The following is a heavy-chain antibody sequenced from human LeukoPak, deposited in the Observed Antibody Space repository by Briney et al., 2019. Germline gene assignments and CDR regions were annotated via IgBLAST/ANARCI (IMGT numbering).Heavy chain of an antibody. Sequence: SETLSLTCAVYGGSFSGYYWSWIRQPPGKGLEWIGEINHSGSTNYNPSLKSRVTISVDTSKNQFSLKLSSVTAADTAVYYRARGGYCSSTSCYGPVWLPPQRRLGNWFDPWGQGTLVTVSS. CDR1: GGSFSGYY. D-gene: IGHD2-2*01. V-gene: IGHV4-34*01. CDR3: ARGGYCSSTSCYGPVWLPPQRRLGNWFDP. J-gene: IGHJ5*02. CDR2: INHSGST.